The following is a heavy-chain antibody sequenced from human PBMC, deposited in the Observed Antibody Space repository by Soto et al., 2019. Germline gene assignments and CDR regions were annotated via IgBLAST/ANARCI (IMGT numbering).Heavy chain of an antibody. CDR3: ARDQLYDNDISGRPLNAFDV. CDR1: GFTFRNYG. Sequence: GSLRLSCAASGFTFRNYGMNWVRQAPGKGLEWVSYIGIGSSTKYYADSVKGRFTISRDNAKNSLYLQMNSLRAEDTAVYYCARDQLYDNDISGRPLNAFDVWGKGTMVTVAS. V-gene: IGHV3-48*01. J-gene: IGHJ3*01. D-gene: IGHD3-22*01. CDR2: IGIGSSTK.